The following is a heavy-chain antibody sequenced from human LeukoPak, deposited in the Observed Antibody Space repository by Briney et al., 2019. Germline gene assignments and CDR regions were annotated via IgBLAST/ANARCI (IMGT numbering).Heavy chain of an antibody. D-gene: IGHD2-15*01. CDR1: VYTFTAYI. J-gene: IGHJ5*02. CDR2: INPNSGVT. Sequence: ASVKVSCKASVYTFTAYIMHWVRQAPGPGLEVLGCINPNSGVTNYAQKSQGRVTMTRYTSISTAYMELSRMTSDDTAVYYCARDSRGFSVDPWGQGTLVTVSS. V-gene: IGHV1-2*02. CDR3: ARDSRGFSVDP.